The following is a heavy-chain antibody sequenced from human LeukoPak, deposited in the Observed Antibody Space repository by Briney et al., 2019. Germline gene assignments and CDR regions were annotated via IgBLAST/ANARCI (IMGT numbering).Heavy chain of an antibody. CDR1: GGSISSGGYY. V-gene: IGHV4-31*03. CDR3: ARDSRGGYYYGMDV. CDR2: IYYSGST. D-gene: IGHD3-16*01. J-gene: IGHJ6*02. Sequence: TSQTLSLTCTVSGGSISSGGYYWSWIRQHPGKGLEWVGYIYYSGSTYYNPSLKSRVTISVDTSKNQFSLKLSSVTAADTAVYYCARDSRGGYYYGMDVWGQGTTVTVS.